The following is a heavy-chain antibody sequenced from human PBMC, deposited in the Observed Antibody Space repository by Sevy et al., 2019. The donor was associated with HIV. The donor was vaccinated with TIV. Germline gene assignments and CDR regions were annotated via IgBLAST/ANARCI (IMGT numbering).Heavy chain of an antibody. V-gene: IGHV3-30*18. Sequence: GGCLRLSCAASGFTFSSYGMHWVRQAPGKGLEWVAVISYDGSNKYYADSVKGRFTISRDNSKNTLYLQMNSLRAEDTAVYCCAKVRSSSTPTDRKYYYYGMDVWGQGTTVTVSS. CDR2: ISYDGSNK. D-gene: IGHD6-6*01. CDR3: AKVRSSSTPTDRKYYYYGMDV. J-gene: IGHJ6*02. CDR1: GFTFSSYG.